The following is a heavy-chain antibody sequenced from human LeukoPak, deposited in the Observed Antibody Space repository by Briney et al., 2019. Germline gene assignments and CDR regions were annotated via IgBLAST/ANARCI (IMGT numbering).Heavy chain of an antibody. Sequence: GGSLRLSCAASGFTFSSYAMSWVRQAPGKGLEWVSAISGSGGSTYYADSVKGRFTISRDNSKNALYLQMNSLRAEDTAVYYCARATTVVTSFTDYWGQGTLVTVSS. J-gene: IGHJ4*02. CDR1: GFTFSSYA. V-gene: IGHV3-23*01. CDR3: ARATTVVTSFTDY. D-gene: IGHD4-23*01. CDR2: ISGSGGST.